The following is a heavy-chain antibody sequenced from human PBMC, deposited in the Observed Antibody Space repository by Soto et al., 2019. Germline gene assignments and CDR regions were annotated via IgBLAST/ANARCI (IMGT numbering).Heavy chain of an antibody. CDR3: ARGRYNWNIDY. V-gene: IGHV1-18*01. J-gene: IGHJ4*02. D-gene: IGHD1-1*01. Sequence: SVKVSCKASGYTFTSYGISWVRQAPGQGLEWMGWISAYNGNTNNAQKLQGRITMTTNTTTSTAYMVLRSLSSDDTAVYYCARGRYNWNIDYWGQGTLVTVSS. CDR1: GYTFTSYG. CDR2: ISAYNGNT.